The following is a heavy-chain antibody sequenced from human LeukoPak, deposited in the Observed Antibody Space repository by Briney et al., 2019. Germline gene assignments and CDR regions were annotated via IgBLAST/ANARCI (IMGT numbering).Heavy chain of an antibody. CDR2: IYYSGST. CDR1: GGSISSYY. D-gene: IGHD3-10*01. V-gene: IGHV4-59*01. Sequence: PSETLSLTCTVSGGSISSYYWSWIRQPPGKGLEWIGYIYYSGSTNYNPSLKSRVTISVDTSKNQFSLKLSSVTAADTAVYHCASGYMVRNHRYYYYYMDVWGKGTTVTVSS. CDR3: ASGYMVRNHRYYYYYMDV. J-gene: IGHJ6*03.